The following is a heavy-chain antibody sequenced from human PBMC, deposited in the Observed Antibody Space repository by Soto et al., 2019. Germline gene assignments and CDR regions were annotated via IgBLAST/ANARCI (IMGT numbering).Heavy chain of an antibody. V-gene: IGHV3-30*18. CDR1: GFTFSSYG. CDR3: AKDPDSSGPNNWFDP. J-gene: IGHJ5*02. Sequence: QVQLVESGGGVVQPGRSLRLSCAASGFTFSSYGMHWVRQAPGKGLEWVAVISYDGSNKYYADSVKGRFTISRDNSKNTLYLQMNSLRAEDTAVYYCAKDPDSSGPNNWFDPWGQGTLATVSS. D-gene: IGHD3-22*01. CDR2: ISYDGSNK.